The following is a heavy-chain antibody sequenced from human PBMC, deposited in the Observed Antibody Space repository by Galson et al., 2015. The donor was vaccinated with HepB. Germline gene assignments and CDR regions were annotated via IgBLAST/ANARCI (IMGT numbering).Heavy chain of an antibody. CDR2: ISYDGSNK. Sequence: SLRLSCAASGFTFSNYAMHWVRQAPGEGLEWVAVISYDGSNKDYADSVKGRFTISRDKSKNTLYLQMNSLRAEDTAVYYCEGEWELRTKTDREYFQHWGQGTLVTVSS. J-gene: IGHJ1*01. CDR3: EGEWELRTKTDREYFQH. CDR1: GFTFSNYA. D-gene: IGHD1-26*01. V-gene: IGHV3-30*03.